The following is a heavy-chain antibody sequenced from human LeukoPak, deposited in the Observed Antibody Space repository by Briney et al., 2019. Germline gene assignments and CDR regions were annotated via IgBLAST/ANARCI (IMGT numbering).Heavy chain of an antibody. V-gene: IGHV4-59*01. D-gene: IGHD3-10*01. J-gene: IGHJ3*02. CDR1: GGSISSYY. Sequence: SETLSLTCTVSGGSISSYYRSWIRQPPGKGLEWIGYIYCSGSTNYNPSLKSRVTISVDTSKNQFSLKLSSVTAADTAVYYCARDAAVGEVDAFDIWGQGTMVTVSS. CDR3: ARDAAVGEVDAFDI. CDR2: IYCSGST.